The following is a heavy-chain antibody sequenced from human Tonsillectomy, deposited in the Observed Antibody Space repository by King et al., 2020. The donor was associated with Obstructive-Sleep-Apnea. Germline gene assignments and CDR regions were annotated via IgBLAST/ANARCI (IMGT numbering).Heavy chain of an antibody. V-gene: IGHV3-30*18. Sequence: VQLVESGGGVVQPGRSLRLSCAASGFTFSSYGMHWVRQAPGKGLEWVAVISYDGSNKYYADSVKGRFTISRDNSMNTLYLHMNSLRAEDTAVYYCAKDGDAYCGGDCYLDSWGQGTLVTVSS. CDR1: GFTFSSYG. J-gene: IGHJ4*02. D-gene: IGHD2-21*02. CDR2: ISYDGSNK. CDR3: AKDGDAYCGGDCYLDS.